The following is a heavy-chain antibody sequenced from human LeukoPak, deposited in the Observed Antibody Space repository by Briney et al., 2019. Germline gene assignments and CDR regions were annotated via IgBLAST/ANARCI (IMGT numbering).Heavy chain of an antibody. CDR2: IYYSGST. J-gene: IGHJ2*01. CDR1: GGSISSYY. V-gene: IGHV4-59*08. CDR3: ASERPATENWFFDL. Sequence: SETLSLTCTVSGGSISSYYWSWIRQPPGKGLEWIGYIYYSGSTNYNPSLKSRVTISVDTSKNQFSLKLRSVTAADTAVYYCASERPATENWFFDLWGRGTLVTVSS. D-gene: IGHD1-26*01.